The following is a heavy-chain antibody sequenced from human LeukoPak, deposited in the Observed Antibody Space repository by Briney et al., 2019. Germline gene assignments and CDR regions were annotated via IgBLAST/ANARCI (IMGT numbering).Heavy chain of an antibody. J-gene: IGHJ4*02. V-gene: IGHV3-23*01. D-gene: IGHD2-2*01. Sequence: GGSLRLSCAASGFTFSTYAMSWVRQAPGKGLEWVSGISGSGDGTYYADSVRGRFTISRDNSKNTLYLQMDSLIAEDTALYYCARARYCSSTSCYLDYWGQGTLVTVSS. CDR3: ARARYCSSTSCYLDY. CDR2: ISGSGDGT. CDR1: GFTFSTYA.